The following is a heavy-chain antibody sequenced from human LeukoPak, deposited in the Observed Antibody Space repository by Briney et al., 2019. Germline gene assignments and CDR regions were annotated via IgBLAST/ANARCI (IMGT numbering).Heavy chain of an antibody. CDR3: ARGSTGRTYYFDY. J-gene: IGHJ4*02. CDR1: GGSISSGGYY. Sequence: SDTLSLTCTVSGGSISSGGYYWSWIRQHPGKGLEWIGYIYYSGSTYYNPSLKSRVTISVDTSKNQFSLKLSSVTAADTAVYYCARGSTGRTYYFDYWGQGTLVTVSS. D-gene: IGHD1-1*01. V-gene: IGHV4-31*03. CDR2: IYYSGST.